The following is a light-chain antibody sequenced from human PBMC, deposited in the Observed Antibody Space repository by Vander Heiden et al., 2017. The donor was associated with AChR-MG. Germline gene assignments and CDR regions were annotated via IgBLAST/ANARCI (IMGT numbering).Light chain of an antibody. V-gene: IGKV2-28*01. Sequence: DIVMTQSPLSLPVTPGEPASISCRSSQRLLHTNGYNYLDWYVQKPGQSPRLLIYLGSNRASGVPDRFSGSESGTDFTLKISRVEAEDVGLYYCMQALQTPLTFGGGTKVEIK. J-gene: IGKJ4*01. CDR1: QRLLHTNGYNY. CDR3: MQALQTPLT. CDR2: LGS.